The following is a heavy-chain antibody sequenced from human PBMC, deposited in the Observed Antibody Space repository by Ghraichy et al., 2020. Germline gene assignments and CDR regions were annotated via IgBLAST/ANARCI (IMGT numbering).Heavy chain of an antibody. CDR2: ISYDGRKK. CDR1: GFTFSNFG. D-gene: IGHD6-19*01. CDR3: ANDSRGWYASLNYFDYGMDV. Sequence: GGSLRLSCAASGFTFSNFGMHWVRQAPGKGLEWVALISYDGRKKAYADSVKGRFTISRDNSKNTLFLQMNSLRAEDTAVYYCANDSRGWYASLNYFDYGMDVWGQGTTVTVSS. J-gene: IGHJ6*02. V-gene: IGHV3-30*18.